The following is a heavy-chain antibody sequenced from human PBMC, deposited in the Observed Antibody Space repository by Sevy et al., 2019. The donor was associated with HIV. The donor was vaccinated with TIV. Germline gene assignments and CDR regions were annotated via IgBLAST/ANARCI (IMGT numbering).Heavy chain of an antibody. CDR1: GFTFSSFA. CDR2: INGRGGST. D-gene: IGHD6-6*01. J-gene: IGHJ4*01. CDR3: ARPTPRIAPSSAAFFDS. V-gene: IGHV3-23*01. Sequence: GGSLRLSCAASGFASGFTFSSFAMSWVRQLPGKGLEWVSTINGRGGSTYYADPVKGRFTLSRDNSNNALFLQMDSLTPEDTALYYSARPTPRIAPSSAAFFDSWGHGTLVTVSS.